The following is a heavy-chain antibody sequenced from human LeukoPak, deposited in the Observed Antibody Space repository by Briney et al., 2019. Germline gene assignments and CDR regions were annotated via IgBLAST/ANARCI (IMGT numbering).Heavy chain of an antibody. CDR3: ARIGISARGTNFHH. CDR1: GYIFTGYY. V-gene: IGHV1-2*02. J-gene: IGHJ1*01. Sequence: ASVKVSCKASGYIFTGYYMHWVRQAPGQGLEWMGWINPNSGDTNYAQKFQGRVTMTRDTSISTAYMELSRLRSDDTALYYCARIGISARGTNFHHWGQGTLVTVSS. CDR2: INPNSGDT. D-gene: IGHD6-13*01.